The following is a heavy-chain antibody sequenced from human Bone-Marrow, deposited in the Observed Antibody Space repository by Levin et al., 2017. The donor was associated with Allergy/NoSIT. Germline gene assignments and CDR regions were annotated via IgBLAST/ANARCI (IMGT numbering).Heavy chain of an antibody. CDR1: GGTFSSYA. CDR2: IIPIFGTA. Sequence: SVKVSCKASGGTFSSYAISWVRQAPGQGLEWMGGIIPIFGTANYAQKFQGRVTITADESTSTAYMELSSLRSEDTAVYYCARGAMVRGAKTIWYFDLWGRGTLVTVSS. V-gene: IGHV1-69*13. CDR3: ARGAMVRGAKTIWYFDL. D-gene: IGHD3-10*01. J-gene: IGHJ2*01.